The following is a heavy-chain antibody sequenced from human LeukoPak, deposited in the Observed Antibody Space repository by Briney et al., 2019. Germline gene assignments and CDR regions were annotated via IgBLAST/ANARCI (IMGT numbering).Heavy chain of an antibody. J-gene: IGHJ4*02. CDR1: GFTLSSYS. CDR3: ASRIGYDWGPGYFDY. D-gene: IGHD5-12*01. V-gene: IGHV3-21*01. CDR2: ISSSSSYI. Sequence: GGSLRLSCAASGFTLSSYSMKWVRQAPGKGLEWVSFISSSSSYIYYADSVKGRFTISRDNAKNSLYLQMNSLRAEDTAVYYCASRIGYDWGPGYFDYWGQGTLVTVSS.